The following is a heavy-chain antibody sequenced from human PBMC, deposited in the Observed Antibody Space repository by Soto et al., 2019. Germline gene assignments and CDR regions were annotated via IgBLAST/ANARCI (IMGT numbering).Heavy chain of an antibody. Sequence: SETLSLTCTVSGGSISSSSYYWGWIRQPPGKGLEWIGSIYYSGSTYYNPSLKSRVTISVDTSKNQFSLKLSSVTAADTAVYYCARQGRRYCSGGSCYGGAFDIWGQGTMVTVSS. CDR1: GGSISSSSYY. J-gene: IGHJ3*02. CDR2: IYYSGST. V-gene: IGHV4-39*01. D-gene: IGHD2-15*01. CDR3: ARQGRRYCSGGSCYGGAFDI.